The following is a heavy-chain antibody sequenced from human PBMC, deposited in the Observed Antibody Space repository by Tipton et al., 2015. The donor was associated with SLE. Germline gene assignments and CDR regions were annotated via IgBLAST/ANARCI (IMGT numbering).Heavy chain of an antibody. Sequence: SLRLSCATSGFTFGNFAMHWVRQAPGKGLEWVAVISYDGINKYYADSVKGRFTISRDYSSNTLYLQMNSLRAEDTAGFYCARGDSSSLVGYFRPWGQGTLVTVSS. CDR1: GFTFGNFA. J-gene: IGHJ1*01. D-gene: IGHD6-13*01. CDR2: ISYDGINK. V-gene: IGHV3-30*04. CDR3: ARGDSSSLVGYFRP.